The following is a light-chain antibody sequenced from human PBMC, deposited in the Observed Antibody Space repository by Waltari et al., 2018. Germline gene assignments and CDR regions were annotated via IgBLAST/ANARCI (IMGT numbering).Light chain of an antibody. J-gene: IGLJ2*01. CDR3: CSYAGSSTHVL. Sequence: QSALTQPASVSGSPGQSITISCTGTSSDVGGYNYVSWYQQYPDKAPKLMIYDVSKRPSGVSNRFAGSKSGNTASLTISGLHAEDEADYYCCSYAGSSTHVLFGGGTKLTVL. V-gene: IGLV2-23*02. CDR2: DVS. CDR1: SSDVGGYNY.